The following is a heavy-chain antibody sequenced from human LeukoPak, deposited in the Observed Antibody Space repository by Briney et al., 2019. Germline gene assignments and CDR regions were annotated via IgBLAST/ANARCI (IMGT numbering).Heavy chain of an antibody. J-gene: IGHJ4*02. CDR1: GFTFSSYA. D-gene: IGHD3-10*01. V-gene: IGHV3-30-3*01. CDR3: ARDSHYGSGSYFDY. Sequence: GGSLRLSCAASGFTFSSYAMHWVRQAPGKGLEWVAVISYDGSNKYYADSVKGRFTISRDNSENTLYLQMNSLRAEDTAVYYCARDSHYGSGSYFDYWGQGTLVTVSS. CDR2: ISYDGSNK.